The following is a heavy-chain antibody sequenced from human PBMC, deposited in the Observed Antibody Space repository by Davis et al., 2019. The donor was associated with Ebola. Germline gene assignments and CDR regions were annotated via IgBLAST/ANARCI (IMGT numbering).Heavy chain of an antibody. CDR3: ARGCIAVAGTFDY. V-gene: IGHV4-34*01. Sequence: PSETLSLTCAVYGGSFSGYYWSWIRQPPGKGLEWIGEINHSGSTNYNPSLKSRVTISVDTSKNQFSLKLSSVTAADTAVYYCARGCIAVAGTFDYWGQGTLVTVSS. D-gene: IGHD6-19*01. J-gene: IGHJ4*02. CDR1: GGSFSGYY. CDR2: INHSGST.